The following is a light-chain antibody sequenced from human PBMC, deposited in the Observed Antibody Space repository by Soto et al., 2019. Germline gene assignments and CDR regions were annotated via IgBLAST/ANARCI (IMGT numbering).Light chain of an antibody. J-gene: IGLJ2*01. CDR2: DVN. V-gene: IGLV2-14*03. CDR3: TSWTTSTTMI. Sequence: QSLLTQPAYVSGSPGQSITISRTGTSIDIGAYNFVSWYQQHPGKAPKLMLYDVNIRPSGVSNRFSDSKSGNTASLTISGLQAEDEADYYCTSWTTSTTMIFGGGTKVTVL. CDR1: SIDIGAYNF.